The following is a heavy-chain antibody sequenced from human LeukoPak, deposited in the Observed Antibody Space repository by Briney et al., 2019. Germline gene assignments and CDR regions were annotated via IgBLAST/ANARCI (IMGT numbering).Heavy chain of an antibody. CDR3: ARARWLRLPHCFDY. D-gene: IGHD5-12*01. CDR2: INHSGST. CDR1: GGSFSGYY. J-gene: IGHJ4*02. Sequence: PSETLSLTCAVYGGSFSGYYWSWIRQPPGKGLEWIGEINHSGSTNYNPSLKSRVTISVDTSKNQFSLKLSSVTAADTAVYYCARARWLRLPHCFDYWGQGTLVTVSS. V-gene: IGHV4-34*01.